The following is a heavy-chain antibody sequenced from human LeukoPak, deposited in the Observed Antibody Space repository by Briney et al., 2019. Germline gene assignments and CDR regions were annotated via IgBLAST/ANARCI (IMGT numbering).Heavy chain of an antibody. CDR2: ISYDGGNK. Sequence: GGSLRLSCAASGFPFSSYGMHWVRQAPGKGLEWVSYISYDGGNKYYADSVKGRLTISRDNSKKTLYLQMNSLRGDDTGMYFCAKDSSSSNYYYGLDVWGQGTTVTVSS. V-gene: IGHV3-30*02. D-gene: IGHD6-13*01. J-gene: IGHJ6*02. CDR1: GFPFSSYG. CDR3: AKDSSSSNYYYGLDV.